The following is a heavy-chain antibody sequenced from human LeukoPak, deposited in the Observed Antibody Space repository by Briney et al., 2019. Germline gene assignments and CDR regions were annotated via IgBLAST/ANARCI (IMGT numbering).Heavy chain of an antibody. Sequence: SETLSLTCAVYGGSFSGYYWSWIRQPPGKGLEWIGEINHSGSTNYNPSLKSRVTISVDTSENQFSLKLSSVTAADTAVYYCARLGPLTYYYDSSGYYYLDYWGQGTLVTVSS. CDR3: ARLGPLTYYYDSSGYYYLDY. J-gene: IGHJ4*02. CDR2: INHSGST. V-gene: IGHV4-34*01. CDR1: GGSFSGYY. D-gene: IGHD3-22*01.